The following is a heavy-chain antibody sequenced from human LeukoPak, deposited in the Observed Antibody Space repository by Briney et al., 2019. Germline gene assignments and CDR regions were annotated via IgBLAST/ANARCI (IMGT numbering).Heavy chain of an antibody. D-gene: IGHD3-22*01. V-gene: IGHV4-59*01. CDR1: GGSISGYS. Sequence: SETLSLTCAVSGGSISGYSWSWIRQPPGKGLGWIGYMYYNGGPTYNPSLESRVTISADTSKNQLSLKLTSVTAADTAVYYCARADSSGYSIFGYWGQGTLVTVSS. J-gene: IGHJ4*02. CDR3: ARADSSGYSIFGY. CDR2: MYYNGGP.